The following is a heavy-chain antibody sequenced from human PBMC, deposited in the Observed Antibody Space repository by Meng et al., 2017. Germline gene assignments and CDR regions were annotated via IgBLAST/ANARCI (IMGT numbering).Heavy chain of an antibody. D-gene: IGHD3-10*01. CDR1: GFTFSSYI. CDR2: ISSSSSYI. V-gene: IGHV3-21*01. J-gene: IGHJ6*02. CDR3: ARDSVTMVRGVITIYYYYGMDV. Sequence: GESLKISCAASGFTFSSYIMNWVRQAPGKGLEWVSFISSSSSYIYYADSVKGRFTISRDNAKNSLYLQMNSLRAEDTAVYYCARDSVTMVRGVITIYYYYGMDVWGQGTTVTVSS.